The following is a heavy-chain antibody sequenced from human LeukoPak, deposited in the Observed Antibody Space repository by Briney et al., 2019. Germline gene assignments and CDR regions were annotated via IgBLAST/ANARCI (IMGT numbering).Heavy chain of an antibody. CDR2: INHSGST. Sequence: SETLSLTCTVSGGSISSYYWSWIRQPPGKGLEWIGEINHSGSTNYNPSLKSRVTISVDTSKNQFSLKLSSVTAADTAVYYCARGRGSGFRHNAELDYWGQGTLVTVSS. V-gene: IGHV4-34*01. J-gene: IGHJ4*02. CDR3: ARGRGSGFRHNAELDY. CDR1: GGSISSYY. D-gene: IGHD6-19*01.